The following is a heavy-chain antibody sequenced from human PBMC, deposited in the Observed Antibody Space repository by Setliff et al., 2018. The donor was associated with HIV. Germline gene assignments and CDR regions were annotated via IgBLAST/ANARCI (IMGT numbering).Heavy chain of an antibody. D-gene: IGHD3-3*01. V-gene: IGHV7-4-1*02. CDR3: ATAYGGGQGWGAAFGVVMPTNWFDP. CDR1: GYTFSSNA. CDR2: INTNTGNP. Sequence: EASVKVSCKASGYTFSSNALNWVRQAPGQGLEWMGWINTNTGNPTYAQGFTGRFVFSLDTSVSTAYLRISSLKAEDTAVYYCATAYGGGQGWGAAFGVVMPTNWFDPWGQGTLVTVSS. J-gene: IGHJ5*02.